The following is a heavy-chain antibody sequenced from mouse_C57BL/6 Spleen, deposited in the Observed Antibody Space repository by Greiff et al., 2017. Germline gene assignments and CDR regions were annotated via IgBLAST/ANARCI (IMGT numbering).Heavy chain of an antibody. Sequence: QVQLQQSGAELVRPGASVTLSCKASGYTFTDYEMHWVKQTPVHGLEWIGAIYPETGGTAYNQKFKGKAILTADKSSSTAYMELSSLTSEDSAVYYCARYYYGSVDYWGQGTTLTVSS. CDR3: ARYYYGSVDY. D-gene: IGHD1-1*01. CDR1: GYTFTDYE. J-gene: IGHJ2*01. CDR2: IYPETGGT. V-gene: IGHV1-15*01.